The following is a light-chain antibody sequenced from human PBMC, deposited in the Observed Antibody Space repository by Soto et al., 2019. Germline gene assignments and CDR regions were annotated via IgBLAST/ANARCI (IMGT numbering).Light chain of an antibody. CDR1: QSVSRGN. V-gene: IGKV3-20*01. Sequence: ENVLTQPPGTQSLSPGESVTLSCRASQSVSRGNLAWYQQKPGQAPRLLIYGGSIRATGIPDRFSGSGSGTDFTLSISRLEPEDFAVYYCLQYVSPPYTFGQGTKLEIK. J-gene: IGKJ2*01. CDR2: GGS. CDR3: LQYVSPPYT.